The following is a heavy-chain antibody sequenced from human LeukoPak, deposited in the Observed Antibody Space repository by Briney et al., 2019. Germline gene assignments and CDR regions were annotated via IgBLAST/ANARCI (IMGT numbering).Heavy chain of an antibody. CDR1: GFSFSSYG. V-gene: IGHV3-64*01. D-gene: IGHD5-18*01. J-gene: IGHJ4*02. CDR2: ISSNGVST. Sequence: GGSLRLSCAASGFSFSSYGMHWVRQAPGKGLEYVSAISSNGVSTYYANSVKGRFTISRDNSKNTLYLQMNSLRAEDTAVYYCARAHRSVDTNVGLEDYWGQGTLVTVSS. CDR3: ARAHRSVDTNVGLEDY.